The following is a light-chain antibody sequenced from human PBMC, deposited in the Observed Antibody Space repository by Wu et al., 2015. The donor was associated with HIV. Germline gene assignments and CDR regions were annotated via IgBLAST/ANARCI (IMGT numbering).Light chain of an antibody. J-gene: IGKJ2*01. V-gene: IGKV3-11*01. Sequence: EIVLTQSPATLSLSPGERATLSCRASQSVYSYFAWYQQKPGQAPRLLIKDASNRASGIPDRFTGSGSGTNFTLTINKLEPEDFAVYFCQQYGSALPYTFGLGTRLEIK. CDR1: QSVYSY. CDR2: DAS. CDR3: QQYGSALPYT.